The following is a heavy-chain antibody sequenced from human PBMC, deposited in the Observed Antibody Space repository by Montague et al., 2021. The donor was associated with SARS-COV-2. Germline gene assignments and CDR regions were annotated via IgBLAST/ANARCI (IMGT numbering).Heavy chain of an antibody. CDR2: IYYSGST. J-gene: IGHJ3*02. Sequence: SETLSLTCTVSGGSISSSSYYWGWIRQPPGKGLEWIGSIYYSGSTYYNPSLQSRVTISVDTSKNQFSLKLSSVTAADTAEYYCARQENSGGWFKPDAFDIWGQGTMVTVSS. D-gene: IGHD6-19*01. CDR3: ARQENSGGWFKPDAFDI. V-gene: IGHV4-39*01. CDR1: GGSISSSSYY.